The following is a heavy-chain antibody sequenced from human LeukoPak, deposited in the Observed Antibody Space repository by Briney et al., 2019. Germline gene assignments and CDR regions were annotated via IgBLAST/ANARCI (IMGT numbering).Heavy chain of an antibody. CDR1: GYTFTGYY. Sequence: ASVKVSCKASGYTFTGYYTHWVRQAPGQGLEWMGWINPNSGGTNYAQKFQGRVTMTRDTSISTAYMELSRLRSDDTAVYYCARDVVVGAGSAAIPFDYWGQGTLVTVSS. V-gene: IGHV1-2*02. J-gene: IGHJ4*02. CDR2: INPNSGGT. D-gene: IGHD2-15*01. CDR3: ARDVVVGAGSAAIPFDY.